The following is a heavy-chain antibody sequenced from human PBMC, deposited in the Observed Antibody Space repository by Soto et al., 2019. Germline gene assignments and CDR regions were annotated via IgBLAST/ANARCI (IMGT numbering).Heavy chain of an antibody. CDR2: ISGSGGRT. V-gene: IGHV3-23*01. J-gene: IGHJ1*01. CDR3: ARDRVESGYPEYFQH. Sequence: GSLRLSCAASGFTFSSYAMSWVRQAPGKGLEWVSAISGSGGRTYYADSVKGRFTISRDNSKNTLYLQMNSLRAEDTAVYYCARDRVESGYPEYFQHWGQGTLVTVSS. D-gene: IGHD3-22*01. CDR1: GFTFSSYA.